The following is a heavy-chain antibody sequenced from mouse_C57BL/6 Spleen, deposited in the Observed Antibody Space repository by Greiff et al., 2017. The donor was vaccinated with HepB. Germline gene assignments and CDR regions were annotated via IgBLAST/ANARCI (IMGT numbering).Heavy chain of an antibody. Sequence: VQLQQPGAELVKPGASVKMSCKASGYTFTSYWITWVKQRPGQGLEWIGDIYPGSGSTNYNEKFKSKATLTVDTSSSTAYMQLSSLTSEDSAVYYCARRGSYYSNYEWYFDVWGTGTTVTVSS. J-gene: IGHJ1*03. CDR1: GYTFTSYW. D-gene: IGHD2-5*01. CDR2: IYPGSGST. V-gene: IGHV1-55*01. CDR3: ARRGSYYSNYEWYFDV.